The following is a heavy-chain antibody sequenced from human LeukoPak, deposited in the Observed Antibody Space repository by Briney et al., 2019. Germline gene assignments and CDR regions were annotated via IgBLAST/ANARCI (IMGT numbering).Heavy chain of an antibody. CDR3: TRGSPGYSSSWLDF. J-gene: IGHJ4*02. CDR2: INSDGSSR. D-gene: IGHD6-13*01. V-gene: IGHV3-74*03. Sequence: INSDGSSRSYTHYVKCLFTISRDDAKNTLYLQMSSLSVDDTAIYYCTRGSPGYSSSWLDFWGQGILVAVSS.